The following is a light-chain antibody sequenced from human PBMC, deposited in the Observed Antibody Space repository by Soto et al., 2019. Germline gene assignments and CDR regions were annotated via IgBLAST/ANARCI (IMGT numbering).Light chain of an antibody. Sequence: QSALTQPASVSGSPGQSITISCTGTSSDVGGYNSVSWYRQYPGKAPKLIIFDVTDRPSEISTRFSGSKSGNTASLTISGLQAEDEAVFYCTSYTSSSTTVFGTGTKVTVL. V-gene: IGLV2-14*01. CDR3: TSYTSSSTTV. CDR2: DVT. J-gene: IGLJ1*01. CDR1: SSDVGGYNS.